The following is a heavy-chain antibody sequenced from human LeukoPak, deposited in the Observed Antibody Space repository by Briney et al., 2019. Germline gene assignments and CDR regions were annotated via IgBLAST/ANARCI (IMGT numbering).Heavy chain of an antibody. V-gene: IGHV4-34*01. D-gene: IGHD6-13*01. CDR1: GGSFSGYY. Sequence: SETLSLTCAVYGGSFSGYYWSWIRQPPGKGLEWIGEINHSGSTNYNPSLKSRVTISVDTSKNQFSLKLSSVTAADTAVYYCARSGYSSSQRDYWGQGTLVTVSS. CDR2: INHSGST. CDR3: ARSGYSSSQRDY. J-gene: IGHJ4*02.